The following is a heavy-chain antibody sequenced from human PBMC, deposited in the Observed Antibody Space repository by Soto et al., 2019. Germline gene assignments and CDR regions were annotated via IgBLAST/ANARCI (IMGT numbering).Heavy chain of an antibody. Sequence: GESLKISCKGSGYSFTSYWIGWVRQMPGKGLEWMGIIYPGDSDTRYSPSFQGQVTISADKSISTAYLQWSSLKASDPAMYYCSRYRKGSYYDFWSGSDAFDIWGQGTMVTVSS. CDR2: IYPGDSDT. D-gene: IGHD3-3*01. CDR3: SRYRKGSYYDFWSGSDAFDI. V-gene: IGHV5-51*01. J-gene: IGHJ3*02. CDR1: GYSFTSYW.